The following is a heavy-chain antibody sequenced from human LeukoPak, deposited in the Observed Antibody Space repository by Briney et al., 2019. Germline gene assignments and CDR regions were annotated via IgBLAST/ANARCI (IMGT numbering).Heavy chain of an antibody. V-gene: IGHV3-74*01. Sequence: GGSLRLSCAASGFTFSSYWMHWVRQAPGKGLVWVSRTNSDGSSTSYADSVKGRFTISRDNAKNTLYLQMNSLRAEDTAVYYCARDFPSGDAFDIWGQGTMVTVSS. CDR3: ARDFPSGDAFDI. D-gene: IGHD6-19*01. CDR2: TNSDGSST. CDR1: GFTFSSYW. J-gene: IGHJ3*02.